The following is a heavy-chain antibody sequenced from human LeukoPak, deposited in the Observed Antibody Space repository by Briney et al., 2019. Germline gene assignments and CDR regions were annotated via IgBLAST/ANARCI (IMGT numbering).Heavy chain of an antibody. D-gene: IGHD3-3*01. CDR2: ISGSGGST. CDR3: ASSTYYDFWSGYYIDY. V-gene: IGHV3-23*01. Sequence: GGSLRLSCAASGFTFSSYAMSWVRQAPGKGLEWVSAISGSGGSTYYADSVKGRFTISRDNSKNTLDLQMNSLRAEDTAVYYCASSTYYDFWSGYYIDYWGQGTLVTVSS. J-gene: IGHJ4*02. CDR1: GFTFSSYA.